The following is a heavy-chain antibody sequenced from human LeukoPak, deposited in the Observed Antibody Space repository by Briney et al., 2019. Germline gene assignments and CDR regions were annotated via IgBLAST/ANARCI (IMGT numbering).Heavy chain of an antibody. D-gene: IGHD3-22*01. CDR2: IYYSGST. CDR1: GDSISSSSYY. V-gene: IGHV4-39*07. J-gene: IGHJ3*02. CDR3: ARTIDYYDSSGYSDAFDI. Sequence: PSETLSLTCTVSGDSISSSSYYWGWIRQPPGKGLEWIGSIYYSGSTYYNPSLKSRVTISVDTSENQFSLKLSSVTAADTAVYYCARTIDYYDSSGYSDAFDIWGQGTMVTVSS.